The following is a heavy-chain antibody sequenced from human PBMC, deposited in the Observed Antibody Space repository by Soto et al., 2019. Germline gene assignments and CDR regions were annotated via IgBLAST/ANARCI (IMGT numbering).Heavy chain of an antibody. Sequence: LGGSLRLSCAASGFTFNSYAMNWVRQAPGKGLAWVSAIGTDGNTYYANSVKGRFTISRDNSRTTLYLQMNSLRVEDTALYYCVRKYPGTRPFDYWGQGTLVTV. D-gene: IGHD2-2*01. V-gene: IGHV3-23*01. CDR3: VRKYPGTRPFDY. CDR2: IGTDGNT. CDR1: GFTFNSYA. J-gene: IGHJ4*01.